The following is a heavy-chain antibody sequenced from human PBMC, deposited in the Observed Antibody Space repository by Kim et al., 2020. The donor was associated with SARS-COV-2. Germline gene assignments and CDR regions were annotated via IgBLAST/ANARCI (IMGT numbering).Heavy chain of an antibody. CDR1: GYTLTDYA. CDR2: ISTNTGNP. V-gene: IGHV7-4-1*02. D-gene: IGHD6-6*01. J-gene: IGHJ4*02. CDR3: AKNRRYSTSGLRYFDH. Sequence: ASVKVSCKASGYTLTDYAMNWVRQAPGQGLEWMGWISTNTGNPTYAQDSTGRFVFSLDTSVNPAYLQINSLKAEDTAVYYCAKNRRYSTSGLRYFDHWGQGTPVTVSS.